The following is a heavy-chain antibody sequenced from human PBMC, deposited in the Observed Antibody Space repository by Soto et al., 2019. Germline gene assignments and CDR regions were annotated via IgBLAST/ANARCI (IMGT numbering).Heavy chain of an antibody. CDR1: GYTFTTYG. Sequence: ASVKVSCKTSGYTFTTYGITWVRQAPGQGLEWMGWISPYNGDTNYAQNLQGRVTMTTDTSTSTAYMELRSLRSDDTAVYYCARDYGSGNYRFDIWGQGTMVTVS. V-gene: IGHV1-18*01. CDR3: ARDYGSGNYRFDI. J-gene: IGHJ3*02. CDR2: ISPYNGDT. D-gene: IGHD3-10*01.